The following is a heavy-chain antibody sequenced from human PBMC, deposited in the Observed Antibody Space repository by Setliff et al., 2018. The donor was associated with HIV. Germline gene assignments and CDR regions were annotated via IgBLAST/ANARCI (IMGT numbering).Heavy chain of an antibody. Sequence: ASVKVSCKASGYTFTTYGISWVRQAPGHGLEWMGWISPYIGHTNYAQNFQGRVTMTIDTSTSTAYMELRSLRSDDTAVYFCARGNRIGDYWGQGTLVTVSS. CDR2: ISPYIGHT. CDR3: ARGNRIGDY. CDR1: GYTFTTYG. V-gene: IGHV1-18*01. J-gene: IGHJ4*02.